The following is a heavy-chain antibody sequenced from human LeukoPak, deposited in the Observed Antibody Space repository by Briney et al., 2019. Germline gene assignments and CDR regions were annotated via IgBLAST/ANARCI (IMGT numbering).Heavy chain of an antibody. V-gene: IGHV4-34*01. CDR2: INHSGST. CDR1: GGSFSGYY. CDR3: AATQPAALSFDY. D-gene: IGHD2-2*01. Sequence: SETLSLTCAVYGGSFSGYYWSWIRQPPGKGLEWIGEINHSGSTNYNPSLKSRVTISVDTSKNQFSLKLSSVTAADTAVYYCAATQPAALSFDYWGQGTLVTVSS. J-gene: IGHJ4*02.